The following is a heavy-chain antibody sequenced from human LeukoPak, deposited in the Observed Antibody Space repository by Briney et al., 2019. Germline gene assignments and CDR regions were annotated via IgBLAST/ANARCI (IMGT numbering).Heavy chain of an antibody. J-gene: IGHJ4*02. V-gene: IGHV3-30-3*01. CDR3: ATIFGVVTTDSFDY. Sequence: AGGSLRLFCAASGFTFSSYVMHWVRQAPGKGLEWVAVISYDGSNKYYADSVKGRFTISRDNAKNSLYLQMNSLRAEDTAVYYCATIFGVVTTDSFDYWGQGTLVTVSS. CDR2: ISYDGSNK. CDR1: GFTFSSYV. D-gene: IGHD3-3*01.